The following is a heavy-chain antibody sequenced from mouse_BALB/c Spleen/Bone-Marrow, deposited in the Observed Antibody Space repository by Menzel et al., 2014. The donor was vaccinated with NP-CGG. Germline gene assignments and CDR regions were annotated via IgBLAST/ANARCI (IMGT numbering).Heavy chain of an antibody. V-gene: IGHV1-14*01. Sequence: EVQLQQSGPELVKPWASVKMSCKASGYTFTSYVIHWVKQKPGQGLEWIGNINPYNDGTQYNEKFKGKATLTSDKSSSTAFMELSSLTSEDSAVYYCARSLYGYDWYFDVWGAGTTVTVSS. CDR1: GYTFTSYV. D-gene: IGHD2-2*01. CDR2: INPYNDGT. CDR3: ARSLYGYDWYFDV. J-gene: IGHJ1*01.